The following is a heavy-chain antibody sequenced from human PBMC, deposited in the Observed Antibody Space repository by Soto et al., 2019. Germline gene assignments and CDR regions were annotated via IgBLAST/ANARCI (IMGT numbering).Heavy chain of an antibody. D-gene: IGHD2-15*01. CDR2: IYYDGST. CDR1: GGSINSNNYY. V-gene: IGHV4-39*01. J-gene: IGHJ4*02. CDR3: AKVVVAATRHTDFDS. Sequence: NPSETLSLTCTVSGGSINSNNYYWAWIRQPPGKGLAWIASIYYDGSTYYNPSLKSRVTISIDTSKNQFSPRLRSVTAADTAIYYCAKVVVAATRHTDFDSWGQGTLVTVSS.